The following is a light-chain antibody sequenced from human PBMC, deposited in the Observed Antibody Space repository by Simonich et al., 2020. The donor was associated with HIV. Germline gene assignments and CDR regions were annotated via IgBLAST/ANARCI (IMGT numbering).Light chain of an antibody. Sequence: DIQMTQSPSTLSASVGDRVTITCRASQSISPWLAWYQQKPGKAPKLLIYKASSLESGVPSRFSGSGSGTEFTLTISSLQPDDFAVYYCQQYNNRPPWTFGQGTKVEIK. CDR3: QQYNNRPPWT. J-gene: IGKJ1*01. V-gene: IGKV1-5*03. CDR1: QSISPW. CDR2: KAS.